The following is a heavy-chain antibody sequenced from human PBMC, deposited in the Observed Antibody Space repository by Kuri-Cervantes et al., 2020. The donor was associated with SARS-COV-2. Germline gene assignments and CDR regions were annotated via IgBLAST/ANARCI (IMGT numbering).Heavy chain of an antibody. CDR2: ISYDGSNK. D-gene: IGHD7-27*01. Sequence: GESLKISCAASGFTFSSYAMHWVRQASGKGLEWVAVISYDGSNKYYADSVKGRFTISRDNSKNTLYLQMNSLRAEDTAVYYCARDGDDPTGERAFDIWGQGTMVTVSS. V-gene: IGHV3-30*04. CDR3: ARDGDDPTGERAFDI. CDR1: GFTFSSYA. J-gene: IGHJ3*02.